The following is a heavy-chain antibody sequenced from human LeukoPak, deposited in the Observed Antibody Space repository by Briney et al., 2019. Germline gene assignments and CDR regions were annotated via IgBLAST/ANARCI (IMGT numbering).Heavy chain of an antibody. Sequence: SETLSLTCTASGGSISNYYWSWIRQPPGKGLEWIGYIYSSGNTNYNPSLKSRVTISVDTSKNQFSLKLSSVTAADTAVYYCARLYSSSSVPDYWGQGTLVTVSS. CDR1: GGSISNYY. D-gene: IGHD6-6*01. CDR3: ARLYSSSSVPDY. CDR2: IYSSGNT. V-gene: IGHV4-4*09. J-gene: IGHJ4*02.